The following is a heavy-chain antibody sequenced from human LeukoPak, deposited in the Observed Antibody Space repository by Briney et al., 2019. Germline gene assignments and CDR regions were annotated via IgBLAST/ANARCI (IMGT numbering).Heavy chain of an antibody. V-gene: IGHV4-39*01. CDR1: GGSFSSSSYY. CDR2: IYYNGNT. J-gene: IGHJ4*02. D-gene: IGHD1-26*01. Sequence: PSETLSLTCTVSGGSFSSSSYYWGWVRQPPGKGLEWIGTIYYNGNTYYNASLKSRLTISVDTSKNQFSLKLSSVTAADTAVYYCARVSRSGSYYSIDYWGQGTLVTVSS. CDR3: ARVSRSGSYYSIDY.